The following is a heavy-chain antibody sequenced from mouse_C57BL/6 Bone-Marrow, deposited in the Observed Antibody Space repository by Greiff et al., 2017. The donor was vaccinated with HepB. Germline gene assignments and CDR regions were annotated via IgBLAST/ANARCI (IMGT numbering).Heavy chain of an antibody. CDR3: ARHGGGSSPYWYFDV. J-gene: IGHJ1*03. CDR2: INSDGGST. CDR1: EYEFPSHD. V-gene: IGHV5-2*01. D-gene: IGHD1-1*01. Sequence: DVKLVESGGGLVQPGESLKLSCESNEYEFPSHDMSWVRKTPEKRLELVAAINSDGGSTYYPDTMERRFIISRDNTKKTLYLQMSSLRSEDTALYYCARHGGGSSPYWYFDVWGTGTTVTVSS.